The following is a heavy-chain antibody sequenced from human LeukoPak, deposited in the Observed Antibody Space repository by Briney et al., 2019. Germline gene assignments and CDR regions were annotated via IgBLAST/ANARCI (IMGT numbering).Heavy chain of an antibody. D-gene: IGHD3-3*01. J-gene: IGHJ5*02. V-gene: IGHV3-30*18. CDR1: GFIFSSYG. Sequence: RSLRLSCAASGFIFSSYGMHWVRQTPGKGLEWVAVILYDGSNKYYADSVKGRFTISRDNSKNTLYLQMNSLRAEDTAVYYCAKDRYDFWSGYYVVLPSSFDPWGQGTLVTVSS. CDR2: ILYDGSNK. CDR3: AKDRYDFWSGYYVVLPSSFDP.